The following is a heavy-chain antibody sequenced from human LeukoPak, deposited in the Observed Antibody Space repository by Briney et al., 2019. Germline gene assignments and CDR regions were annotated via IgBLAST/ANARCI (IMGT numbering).Heavy chain of an antibody. CDR1: GYTFSSYH. J-gene: IGHJ5*01. D-gene: IGHD2-15*01. Sequence: PGGSLTLLCAPSGYTFSSYHMHWVRQAPGKGLEWVAVISNDGSNKYYKDSVKGRFTISRDNSKNTLYLQMNSLRPEDTAVYYCARECGGGIWRWFDGCGEARLVTVSS. CDR2: ISNDGSNK. CDR3: ARECGGGIWRWFDG. V-gene: IGHV3-30-3*01.